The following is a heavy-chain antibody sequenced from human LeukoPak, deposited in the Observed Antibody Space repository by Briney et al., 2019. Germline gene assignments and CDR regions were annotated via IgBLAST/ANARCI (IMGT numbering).Heavy chain of an antibody. D-gene: IGHD3-10*01. V-gene: IGHV2-5*02. CDR3: AHVNYYGSGSYYRYFDY. J-gene: IGHJ4*02. CDR2: IYWDDDK. CDR1: GFSLSSSGVG. Sequence: SGPTLVNPTQTLTLTCTFSGFSLSSSGVGVSWIRQPPGKALEWLALIYWDDDKYYSPSLESRLTLTKDTSKNQVVLTVTNMDPVDTGTYYCAHVNYYGSGSYYRYFDYWGQGTLVTVSS.